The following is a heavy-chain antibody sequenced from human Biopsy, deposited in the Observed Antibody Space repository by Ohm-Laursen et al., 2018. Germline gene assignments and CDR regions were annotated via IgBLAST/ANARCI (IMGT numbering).Heavy chain of an antibody. CDR2: ITGSSSTI. CDR1: GFTFNSHE. J-gene: IGHJ6*02. Sequence: SLRLSCSASGFTFNSHEMNWVRQAPGKGLEWISYITGSSSTIYYADSVNGRFTISRDNAKNSLYLQMNSLRAEDTAVYYCTRLAYYYYYGMDVWGQGTTVTVSS. V-gene: IGHV3-48*03. D-gene: IGHD2-21*01. CDR3: TRLAYYYYYGMDV.